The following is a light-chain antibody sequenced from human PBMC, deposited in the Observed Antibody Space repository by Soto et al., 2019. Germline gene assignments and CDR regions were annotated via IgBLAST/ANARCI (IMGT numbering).Light chain of an antibody. J-gene: IGLJ2*01. CDR3: NSYTGSKTVV. V-gene: IGLV2-14*01. CDR2: EVT. CDR1: SSDVGGYNS. Sequence: QSALTQPASVSGSPGQSITISCTGTSSDVGGYNSVSWYQQHPGKAPKLMIYEVTSRPSGVSNRFSGSKSGNTASLTISGLQAEDEADYYCNSYTGSKTVVFGGGTKLTVL.